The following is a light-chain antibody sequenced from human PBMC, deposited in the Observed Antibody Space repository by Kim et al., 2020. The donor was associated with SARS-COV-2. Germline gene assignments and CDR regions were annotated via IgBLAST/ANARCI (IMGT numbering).Light chain of an antibody. Sequence: IVLTQSPGTLSLSPGERVTLSCRASQSVGYNYLAWYQQNPGQAPRLLIYGASSRATGIPDRFSGSGSGTDFTLTISRLEPEDFAVYYCQQYGSSPRTFGGGTKVDIK. V-gene: IGKV3-20*01. J-gene: IGKJ4*01. CDR2: GAS. CDR1: QSVGYNY. CDR3: QQYGSSPRT.